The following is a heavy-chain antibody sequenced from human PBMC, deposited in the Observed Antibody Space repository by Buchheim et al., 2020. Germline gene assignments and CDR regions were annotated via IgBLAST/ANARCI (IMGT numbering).Heavy chain of an antibody. J-gene: IGHJ6*02. V-gene: IGHV4-34*01. CDR2: ISHSGST. CDR3: ARHRVYYGMDV. CDR1: GGSFGGYY. Sequence: QVQLQQWGAGLLKPSETLSLTCAVYGGSFGGYYWSWIRQPPGRGLEWIGEISHSGSTNYNPSLKSRVTISVDTSKNQFSLKLSSVTAADTAVYYCARHRVYYGMDVWGQGTT.